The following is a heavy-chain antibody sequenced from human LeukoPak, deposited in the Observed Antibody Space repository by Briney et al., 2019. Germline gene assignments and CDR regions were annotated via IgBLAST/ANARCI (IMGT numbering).Heavy chain of an antibody. V-gene: IGHV1-18*04. CDR1: GYTFTGYY. J-gene: IGHJ4*02. CDR2: INAYNGNT. D-gene: IGHD3-16*01. Sequence: ASVKVSCKASGYTFTGYYMHWVRQAPGQGLEWMGWINAYNGNTNYAQKLQGRVTMTTDTSTSTAYMELRNLRSDDTAVYYCARGGPAARLTFGGVTDYWGQGTLVTVSS. CDR3: ARGGPAARLTFGGVTDY.